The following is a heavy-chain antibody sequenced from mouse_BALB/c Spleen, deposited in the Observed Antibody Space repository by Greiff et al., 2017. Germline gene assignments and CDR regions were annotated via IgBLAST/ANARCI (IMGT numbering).Heavy chain of an antibody. Sequence: EVKLQESGPELVKPGASVKIPCKASGYTFTDYNMDWVKQSHGKSLEWIGDINPNNGGTIYNQKFKGKATLTVDKSSSTAYMELRSLTSEDTAVYYCAAGFDYYGSSYGFAYWGQGTLVTVSA. J-gene: IGHJ3*01. CDR3: AAGFDYYGSSYGFAY. CDR2: INPNNGGT. D-gene: IGHD1-1*01. V-gene: IGHV1-18*01. CDR1: GYTFTDYN.